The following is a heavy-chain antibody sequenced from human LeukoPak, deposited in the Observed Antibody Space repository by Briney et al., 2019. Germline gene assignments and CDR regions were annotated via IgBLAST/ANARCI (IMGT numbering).Heavy chain of an antibody. D-gene: IGHD6-13*01. CDR3: AKDSSSWTDYFDY. CDR2: ISWNSGSI. Sequence: GGSLRLSCAASGFTFDDYAMHWVRQAPGKGLEWVSGISWNSGSIGYADSVKGRFTISRDNAKNSLYLQINSLRAEDTALYYCAKDSSSWTDYFDYWGQGTLVTVSS. CDR1: GFTFDDYA. J-gene: IGHJ4*02. V-gene: IGHV3-9*01.